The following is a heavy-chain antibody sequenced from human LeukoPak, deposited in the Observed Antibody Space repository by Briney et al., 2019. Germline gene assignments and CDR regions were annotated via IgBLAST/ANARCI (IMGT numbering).Heavy chain of an antibody. CDR3: ARDGRVTVGATRYGY. J-gene: IGHJ4*02. CDR1: GLTVSSHY. D-gene: IGHD1-26*01. V-gene: IGHV3-21*01. CDR2: ISSSSSYI. Sequence: PGGSLRLSCAAPGLTVSSHYMSWVRQAPGKGLEWVSSISSSSSYIYYADSVKGRFTISRDNAKNSLYLQMNSLRAEDTAVYYCARDGRVTVGATRYGYWGQGTLVTVSS.